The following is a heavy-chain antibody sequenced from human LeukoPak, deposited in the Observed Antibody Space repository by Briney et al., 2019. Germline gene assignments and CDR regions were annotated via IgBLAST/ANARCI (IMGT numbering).Heavy chain of an antibody. CDR2: IYYSGIT. CDR3: AREDTVMAPGFDY. V-gene: IGHV4-39*07. CDR1: GGSISSSSYY. Sequence: SETLSLTCTVSGGSISSSSYYWGWIRQPPGKGLEWIGSIYYSGITYHNPSLRSRVTISVDTSKNQFSLKLSVVTAADTAVYYCAREDTVMAPGFDYWGQGTLVTVSS. D-gene: IGHD5-18*01. J-gene: IGHJ4*02.